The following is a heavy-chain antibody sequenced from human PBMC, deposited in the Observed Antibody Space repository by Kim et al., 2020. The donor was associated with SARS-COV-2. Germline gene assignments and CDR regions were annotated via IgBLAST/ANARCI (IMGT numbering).Heavy chain of an antibody. D-gene: IGHD4-4*01. J-gene: IGHJ4*02. CDR2: INHSGST. CDR3: ARDGYSTGIDY. Sequence: SETLSLTCAVYGGSFSGYYWSWIRQPPGKGLEWIGEINHSGSTNYNPSLKSRVTISVDTSKNQFSLKLSSVTAADTAVYYCARDGYSTGIDYWGQGTLVTVSS. CDR1: GGSFSGYY. V-gene: IGHV4-34*01.